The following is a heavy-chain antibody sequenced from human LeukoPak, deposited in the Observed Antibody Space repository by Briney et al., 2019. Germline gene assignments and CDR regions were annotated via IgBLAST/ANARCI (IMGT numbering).Heavy chain of an antibody. CDR2: ISGSGGST. CDR3: ARFTYGATGAFDY. D-gene: IGHD1-26*01. J-gene: IGHJ4*02. V-gene: IGHV3-23*01. Sequence: PGGSLRLSCAASGFTFSSYAMSWVRQAPGKGLEWVSAISGSGGSTYYADSVKGRFTISRDNSKNTLYLQMNSLRAEDTAVYYCARFTYGATGAFDYWGQGTLVTVSS. CDR1: GFTFSSYA.